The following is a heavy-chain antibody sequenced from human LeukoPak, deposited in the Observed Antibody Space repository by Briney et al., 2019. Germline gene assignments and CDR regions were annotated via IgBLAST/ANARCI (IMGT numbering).Heavy chain of an antibody. CDR2: ISGSSDNT. CDR3: AKAPGFSDF. CDR1: GFTFRAYA. Sequence: GGSLRLSCAASGFTFRAYAMTWVRQAPGKGLEWVSTISGSSDNTFYAVSVKGQFTISRDNSKKTMYLQMNSLRADDTAVYYCAKAPGFSDFWGQGTLVTVSS. J-gene: IGHJ4*02. D-gene: IGHD7-27*01. V-gene: IGHV3-23*01.